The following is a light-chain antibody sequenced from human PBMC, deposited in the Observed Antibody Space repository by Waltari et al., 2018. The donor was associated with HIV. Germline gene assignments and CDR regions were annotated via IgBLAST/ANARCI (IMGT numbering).Light chain of an antibody. Sequence: QSVLTQPPSVSAAPGQKVTISCSGRSPSLENTYVSWYPHLPGTAPKLLIYDNNKRPSGIPDRFSGSKSGTAATLGITGLQTGDEADYYCGTWDTGLSVVLFGGGTKLTV. CDR3: GTWDTGLSVVL. J-gene: IGLJ2*01. V-gene: IGLV1-51*01. CDR2: DNN. CDR1: SPSLENTY.